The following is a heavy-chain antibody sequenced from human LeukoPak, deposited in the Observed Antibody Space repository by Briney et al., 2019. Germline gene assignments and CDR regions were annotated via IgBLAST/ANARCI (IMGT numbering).Heavy chain of an antibody. V-gene: IGHV3-21*01. CDR3: ARDYYDSSGSSWFDP. J-gene: IGHJ5*02. CDR2: ISSGSSFM. D-gene: IGHD3-22*01. Sequence: GGSLRLSCAASGFTFSRYSMNWVRQAPGKGLEWVSSISSGSSFMYYADSVKGRFTISRDNTKNSLYLQMNSLRAKDTALYYCARDYYDSSGSSWFDPWGQGTLVTVSS. CDR1: GFTFSRYS.